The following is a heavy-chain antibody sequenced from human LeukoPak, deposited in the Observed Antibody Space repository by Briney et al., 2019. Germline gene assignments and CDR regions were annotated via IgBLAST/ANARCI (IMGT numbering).Heavy chain of an antibody. J-gene: IGHJ4*02. V-gene: IGHV1-24*01. Sequence: GASVKVSCKVSGYTLTELSMHWVRQAPGKGLEWMGGFDPEDGETIYAQKFRGRVTMTEDTSTDTAYMELSSLRSEDTAVYYCATDQGSSSSNFDYWGQGTLVTVSS. CDR3: ATDQGSSSSNFDY. CDR2: FDPEDGET. D-gene: IGHD6-6*01. CDR1: GYTLTELS.